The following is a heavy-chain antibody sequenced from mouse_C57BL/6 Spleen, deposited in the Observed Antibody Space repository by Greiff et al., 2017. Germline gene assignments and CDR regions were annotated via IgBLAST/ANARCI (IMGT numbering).Heavy chain of an antibody. CDR3: ARRGGGYYTPYYAMDY. D-gene: IGHD2-3*01. Sequence: QVQLQQSGAELMKPGASVKLSCKATGYTFTGYWIEWVKQRPGHGLEWIGEILPGSGSTNYNEKFKGKATFTVDTSSNTAYMQLSSLTTEDSAIYYCARRGGGYYTPYYAMDYWGQGTSVTVSS. CDR1: GYTFTGYW. J-gene: IGHJ4*01. CDR2: ILPGSGST. V-gene: IGHV1-9*01.